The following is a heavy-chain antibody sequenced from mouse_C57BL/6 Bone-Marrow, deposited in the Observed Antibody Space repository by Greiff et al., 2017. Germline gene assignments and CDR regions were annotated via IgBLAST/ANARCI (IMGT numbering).Heavy chain of an antibody. D-gene: IGHD2-4*01. CDR1: GYAFTNYL. V-gene: IGHV1-54*01. CDR2: INPGSGGT. Sequence: VQLQQSGAELVRPGTSVKVSCKASGYAFTNYLIEWVKQRPGQGLEWIGVINPGSGGTNYNEKFKGKATLTADKSSSTAYMQLSSLTSEDSAVYFCARSYDYEAWFAYWGQGTLVTVSA. J-gene: IGHJ3*01. CDR3: ARSYDYEAWFAY.